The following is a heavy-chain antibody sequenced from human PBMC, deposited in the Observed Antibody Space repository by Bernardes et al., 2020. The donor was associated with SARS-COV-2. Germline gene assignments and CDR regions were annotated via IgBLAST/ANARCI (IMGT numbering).Heavy chain of an antibody. CDR1: GFTFSSYG. J-gene: IGHJ6*02. CDR3: AREGGAKRYFDGSFYYYGMEV. CDR2: MSYDGSNE. D-gene: IGHD3-9*01. Sequence: GGSLRLSCAASGFTFSSYGMHWVRKAPGKGLEWVDVMSYDGSNEYYSGSVKGRFTISRDDSKNTLYLEMNSLRADDTAVYFCAREGGAKRYFDGSFYYYGMEVWGQGTTVTVSS. V-gene: IGHV3-30*03.